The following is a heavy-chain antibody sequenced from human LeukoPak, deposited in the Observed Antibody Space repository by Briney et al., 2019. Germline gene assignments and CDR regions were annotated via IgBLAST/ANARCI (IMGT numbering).Heavy chain of an antibody. J-gene: IGHJ4*02. CDR2: IYTSGST. D-gene: IGHD2-15*01. CDR3: AREAGYCSGGSCYARYYFDY. CDR1: GGSISSGSYY. Sequence: SETLSLTCTVSGGSISSGSYYWSWIRQPAGKGLEWIGRIYTSGSTNYNPSLKSRVTISVDTSKNQFSLKLSSVTAADTAVYYCAREAGYCSGGSCYARYYFDYWAREPWSPSPQ. V-gene: IGHV4-61*02.